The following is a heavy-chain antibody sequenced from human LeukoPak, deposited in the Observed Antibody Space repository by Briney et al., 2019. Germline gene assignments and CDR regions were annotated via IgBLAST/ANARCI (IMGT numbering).Heavy chain of an antibody. J-gene: IGHJ4*02. CDR1: GGSFSGYY. D-gene: IGHD6-13*01. Sequence: PSETLSLTCAVYGGSFSGYYWSWIRQPPGKGLEWIGYIYYSGSTNYNPSLKSRVTISVDTSKNQFSLKLSSVTAADTAGYYCAGVKVDGYSSSWYDYWGQGTLVTVSS. V-gene: IGHV4-59*08. CDR3: AGVKVDGYSSSWYDY. CDR2: IYYSGST.